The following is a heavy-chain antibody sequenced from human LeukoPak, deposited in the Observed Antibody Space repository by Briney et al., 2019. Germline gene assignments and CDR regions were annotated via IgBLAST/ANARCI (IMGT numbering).Heavy chain of an antibody. J-gene: IGHJ6*03. Sequence: PSGTLSLTCAVSGVSISSNLWWTWVRQPPGKGLEWIAEIHHSGSTYYNPSLKSRVTISVDTSKNQFSLNLTSLTAADTAVYYCARDRKYYYHMDVWGKGTTVTVSS. CDR1: GVSISSNLW. CDR2: IHHSGST. D-gene: IGHD1-14*01. CDR3: ARDRKYYYHMDV. V-gene: IGHV4-4*02.